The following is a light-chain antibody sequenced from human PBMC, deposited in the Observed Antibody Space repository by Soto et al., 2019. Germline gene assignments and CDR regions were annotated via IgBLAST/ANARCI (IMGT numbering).Light chain of an antibody. CDR1: SGHSSYA. CDR2: LNSDGSH. V-gene: IGLV4-69*01. Sequence: QPVLTQSPSASASLGASVKLTCTLSSGHSSYAIAWHQQQPEKGPRYLMKLNSDGSHSKGDGIPDRFSGSSSGAERYLTISSLQSEDEADYYCQTWGTGWPDVVFGGGTKVTVL. CDR3: QTWGTGWPDVV. J-gene: IGLJ2*01.